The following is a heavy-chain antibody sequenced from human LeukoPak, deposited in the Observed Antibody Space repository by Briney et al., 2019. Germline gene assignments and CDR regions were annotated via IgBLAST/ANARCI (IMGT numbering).Heavy chain of an antibody. J-gene: IGHJ4*02. CDR2: IYYSGST. Sequence: PSETLSLTCTVSGGSIRSGGYYWSWIRQHPGEGLEWIGYIYYSGSTYYNPSLKSRVTISIDTSTKQFSLKLSSVTAADAAVFYCARGESASHSFDYWGQGTLVTVSS. V-gene: IGHV4-31*03. CDR1: GGSIRSGGYY. CDR3: ARGESASHSFDY.